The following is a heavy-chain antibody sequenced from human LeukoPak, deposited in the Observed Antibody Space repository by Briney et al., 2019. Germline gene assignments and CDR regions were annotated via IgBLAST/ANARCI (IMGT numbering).Heavy chain of an antibody. CDR1: GGSISSYY. CDR3: ARVSRTAEYSSGWYPYYYYGMDV. J-gene: IGHJ6*02. V-gene: IGHV4-59*01. CDR2: IYYSGST. Sequence: SETLSLTCTVSGGSISSYYWSWIRQPPGKGLEWIGYIYYSGSTNYNPSLKSRVTISVDTSKNQFSLKLSSVTAADTAVYYCARVSRTAEYSSGWYPYYYYGMDVWGQGTTVTVSS. D-gene: IGHD6-19*01.